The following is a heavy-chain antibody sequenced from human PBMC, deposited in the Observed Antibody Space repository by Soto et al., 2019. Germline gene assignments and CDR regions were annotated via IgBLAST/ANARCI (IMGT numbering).Heavy chain of an antibody. V-gene: IGHV4-34*01. CDR2: INHSGST. CDR1: GGSFSGYY. CDR3: ASSRHYDLLTGPKPYYFDY. Sequence: QVQLQQWGAGLLKPSETLSLTCAVYGGSFSGYYWSWIRQPPGKGLEWIGEINHSGSTNYNPSLQSRVTISVDTSMNQFSLKLGSGTAADTAVYYCASSRHYDLLTGPKPYYFDYWGQGTLVTVCS. D-gene: IGHD3-9*01. J-gene: IGHJ4*02.